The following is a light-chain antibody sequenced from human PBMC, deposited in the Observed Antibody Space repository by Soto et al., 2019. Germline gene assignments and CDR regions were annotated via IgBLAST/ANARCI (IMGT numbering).Light chain of an antibody. V-gene: IGLV2-14*01. CDR2: DVS. J-gene: IGLJ1*01. CDR1: SSDVGGYNY. CDR3: SSYTSSSRYV. Sequence: QSALTQPASVSGSPGQSITISCTGTSSDVGGYNYVSWYQQHPGKAPKLMIYDVSNQPSGVSNRFSGSKSGNTASLTISGLQAEDEADYYCSSYTSSSRYVFGTGTKLTVL.